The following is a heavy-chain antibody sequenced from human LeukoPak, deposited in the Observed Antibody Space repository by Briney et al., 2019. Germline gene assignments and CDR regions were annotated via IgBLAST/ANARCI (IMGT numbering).Heavy chain of an antibody. V-gene: IGHV1-2*02. Sequence: GASVKVSCKASGYSFTGYYMHWVRQAPGQGLEWMGWINPNSGGTNFAQKFQGRVTVTRDTSSSTAYMELTRLTSDDTAVYFCARDGGTLFSSTWDAFDIWGQGTMVTVSS. CDR3: ARDGGTLFSSTWDAFDI. CDR1: GYSFTGYY. CDR2: INPNSGGT. J-gene: IGHJ3*02. D-gene: IGHD6-13*01.